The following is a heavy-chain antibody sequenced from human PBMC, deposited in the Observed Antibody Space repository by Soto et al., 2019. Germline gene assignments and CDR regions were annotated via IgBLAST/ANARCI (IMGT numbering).Heavy chain of an antibody. CDR1: GFTFSDYY. D-gene: IGHD2-2*01. CDR3: ASRSGGYCSSTSCYPPDAFDI. CDR2: ISSIGSTI. Sequence: GGSLRLSCAASGFTFSDYYMSWIRQAPGKGLEWVSYISSIGSTIYYADTVKGRFTISRDNAKNSLYLQMNSLRAEDTAVYYCASRSGGYCSSTSCYPPDAFDIWGQGTMVTVSS. J-gene: IGHJ3*02. V-gene: IGHV3-11*01.